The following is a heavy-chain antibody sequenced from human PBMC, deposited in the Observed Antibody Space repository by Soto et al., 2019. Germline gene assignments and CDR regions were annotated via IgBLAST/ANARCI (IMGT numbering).Heavy chain of an antibody. V-gene: IGHV3-7*03. D-gene: IGHD3-10*01. CDR1: GFTFSTFW. CDR3: ARVRPGNYRDY. Sequence: EVLLVESGGGLVQPGGSLRLSCAASGFTFSTFWMDWVRQAPGKGLEWVAKIKEDGSEKYYADSVKGRFIISRDNARNSVYLQMNSLRAKDTAVYYCARVRPGNYRDYWGQGTLVTVSS. J-gene: IGHJ4*02. CDR2: IKEDGSEK.